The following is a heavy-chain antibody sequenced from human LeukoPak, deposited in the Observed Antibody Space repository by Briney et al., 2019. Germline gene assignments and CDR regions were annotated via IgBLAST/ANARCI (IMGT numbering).Heavy chain of an antibody. J-gene: IGHJ4*02. D-gene: IGHD3-22*01. V-gene: IGHV3-21*01. CDR3: ARAIYDSRVQTPFGPPRGY. CDR2: ISSSSIYI. CDR1: GFTFSSYW. Sequence: GGSLRLSCAASGFTFSSYWMSWVRQAPGKGLEWVSSISSSSIYIYYADSVKGRFTISRDNAKNSLYLQMNSLKAEDTAVYYCARAIYDSRVQTPFGPPRGYGGQGTLVTVSS.